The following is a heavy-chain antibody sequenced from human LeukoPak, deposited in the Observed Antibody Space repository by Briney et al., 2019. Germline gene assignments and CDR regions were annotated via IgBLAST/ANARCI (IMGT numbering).Heavy chain of an antibody. D-gene: IGHD3/OR15-3a*01. CDR2: INHSGST. V-gene: IGHV4-34*01. J-gene: IGHJ5*02. CDR3: ARGIDGPVMGVSPFDP. CDR1: GGSFSGYY. Sequence: SETLSLTCAVYGGSFSGYYWSWIRQPPGKGLEWIGEINHSGSTNCNPSLKSRVTISVDTSKNQFSLKLSSVTAADTAVYYCARGIDGPVMGVSPFDPWGQGTLVTVSS.